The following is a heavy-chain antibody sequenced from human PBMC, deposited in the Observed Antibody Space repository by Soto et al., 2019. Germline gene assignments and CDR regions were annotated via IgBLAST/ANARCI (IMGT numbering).Heavy chain of an antibody. D-gene: IGHD2-2*01. Sequence: QVQLVQSGAEVKKPGASVKVSCKASGYTFTSYGISWVRQAPGQGLEWMGWISAYNGNTNYAQKLQGRVTMTTNTSTSTAYMELRSLRSDDTGVYYCARDGNCSSTSCYDFTYYYYGMDVWGQGTTVTVSS. CDR1: GYTFTSYG. CDR2: ISAYNGNT. V-gene: IGHV1-18*04. CDR3: ARDGNCSSTSCYDFTYYYYGMDV. J-gene: IGHJ6*02.